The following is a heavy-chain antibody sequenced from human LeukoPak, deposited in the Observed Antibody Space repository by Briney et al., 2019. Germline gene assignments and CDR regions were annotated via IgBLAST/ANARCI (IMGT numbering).Heavy chain of an antibody. V-gene: IGHV1-69*13. D-gene: IGHD3-22*01. CDR3: AREGYYDSSGEEVFDP. CDR1: GGTFSSYA. CDR2: IIPIFGTA. Sequence: ASVKVSCKASGGTFSSYAISWVRQAPGQGLEWMGGIIPIFGTANYAQKFQGRVTITADESTCTAYMELSSLRSEDTAVYYCAREGYYDSSGEEVFDPWGQGTLVTVSS. J-gene: IGHJ5*02.